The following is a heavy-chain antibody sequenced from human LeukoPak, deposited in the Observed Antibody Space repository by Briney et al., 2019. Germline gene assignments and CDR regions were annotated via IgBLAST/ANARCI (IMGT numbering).Heavy chain of an antibody. CDR2: ISSSGSTI. D-gene: IGHD3-22*01. CDR1: GFTFSDYY. Sequence: GGSLRLSCAASGFTFSDYYMSWIRQAAGKGLEWVSYISSSGSTIYYADSVKGRFTISRDNAKNSLYLQMNSLRAEDTAVYYCAREVDSDYYDSSGLYYFDYWGQGTLVTVSS. V-gene: IGHV3-11*01. CDR3: AREVDSDYYDSSGLYYFDY. J-gene: IGHJ4*02.